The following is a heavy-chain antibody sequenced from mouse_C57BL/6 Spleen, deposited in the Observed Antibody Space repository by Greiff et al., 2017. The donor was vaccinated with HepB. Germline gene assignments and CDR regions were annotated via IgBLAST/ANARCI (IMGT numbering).Heavy chain of an antibody. D-gene: IGHD2-5*01. Sequence: EVNLVDSGGGLVKPGGSLKLSCAASGFTFSDYGMHWVRQAPEKGLEWVAYISSGSSTIYYADTVKGRFTISRDNAKNTLFLQMTSLRSEDTAMYYCARPYYSNFEGFAYWGQGTLVTVSA. J-gene: IGHJ3*01. CDR3: ARPYYSNFEGFAY. V-gene: IGHV5-17*01. CDR2: ISSGSSTI. CDR1: GFTFSDYG.